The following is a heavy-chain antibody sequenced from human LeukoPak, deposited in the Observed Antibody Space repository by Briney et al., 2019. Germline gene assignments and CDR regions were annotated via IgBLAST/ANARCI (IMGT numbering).Heavy chain of an antibody. Sequence: PGGSLRLSCAASGFTFGGFWMSWVRQAPGKGLEWVAVISYDGSNKYYADSVKGRFTISRDNSKNTLYLQMNSLRAEDTAVYYCAKEWELHPFDYWGQGTLVTVSS. V-gene: IGHV3-30*18. CDR3: AKEWELHPFDY. J-gene: IGHJ4*02. CDR2: ISYDGSNK. CDR1: GFTFGGFW. D-gene: IGHD1-26*01.